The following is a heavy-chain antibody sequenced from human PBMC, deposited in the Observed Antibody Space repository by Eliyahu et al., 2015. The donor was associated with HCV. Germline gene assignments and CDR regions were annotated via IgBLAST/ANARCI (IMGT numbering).Heavy chain of an antibody. V-gene: IGHV1-58*01. J-gene: IGHJ3*02. CDR3: AASPGTVGAFDI. CDR1: GFTFSSPA. Sequence: QMQLVQSGPEVKKPGTSVKVSCKASGFTFSSPAVQWVRQARGQRLEWIGWIFVGSTKTNYAEKFQERVTITRDMSTSTAYMELSSLRSEDTAVYYCAASPGTVGAFDIWGQGTMVTVS. CDR2: IFVGSTKT. D-gene: IGHD1-14*01.